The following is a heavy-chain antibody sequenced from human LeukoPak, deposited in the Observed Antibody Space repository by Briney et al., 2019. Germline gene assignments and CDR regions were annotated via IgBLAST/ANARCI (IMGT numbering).Heavy chain of an antibody. J-gene: IGHJ6*03. V-gene: IGHV1-18*01. CDR2: ISAYNGHT. CDR1: GYTFTSYG. D-gene: IGHD3-3*01. CDR3: ARSTAGFWSGYPGRSDYYYYYMDV. Sequence: GASVKVSCKASGYTFTSYGISWVRQAPGQGLEWVGWISAYNGHTHYPQRLQGRVTITTDTSTSTAYMELRSLRSDDTAVYYCARSTAGFWSGYPGRSDYYYYYMDVWGKGTTVTVSS.